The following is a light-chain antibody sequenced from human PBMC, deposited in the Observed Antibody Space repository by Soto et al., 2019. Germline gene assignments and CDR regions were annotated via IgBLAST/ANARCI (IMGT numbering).Light chain of an antibody. CDR2: ANN. V-gene: IGLV1-44*01. CDR1: RSNIAVNS. CDR3: AASDDSLNGLV. Sequence: QSVLTQPPSASGTPGQRVSIFCSGARSNIAVNSVDWYQQLPGTAPKVLIYANNQRPSGVPDRFSGSKSGTSASLAIKGLQSDDEAHYWAASDDSLNGLVFGGGTKLTVL. J-gene: IGLJ2*01.